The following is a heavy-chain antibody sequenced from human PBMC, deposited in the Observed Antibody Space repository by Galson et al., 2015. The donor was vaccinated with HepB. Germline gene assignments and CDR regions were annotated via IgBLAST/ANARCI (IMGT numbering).Heavy chain of an antibody. CDR1: GFTFSSYW. CDR3: AREPVGDDIVATGY. V-gene: IGHV3-7*03. CDR2: IKQDGSEK. D-gene: IGHD5-12*01. J-gene: IGHJ4*02. Sequence: SLRLSCAASGFTFSSYWMSWVRQAPGKGLEWVANIKQDGSEKYYVDSVKGRFTISRDNAKNSLYLQMNSLRAEDTAVYYCAREPVGDDIVATGYWGQGTLVTVSS.